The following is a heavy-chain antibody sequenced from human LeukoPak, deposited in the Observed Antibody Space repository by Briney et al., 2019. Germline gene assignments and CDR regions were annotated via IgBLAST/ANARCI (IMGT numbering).Heavy chain of an antibody. V-gene: IGHV3-66*01. D-gene: IGHD3-9*01. CDR1: GFTVSSNY. CDR2: IYSGGST. J-gene: IGHJ4*02. CDR3: ARDLNDILTGYYTDY. Sequence: GGSLRLSCAASGFTVSSNYMSWVRQAPGKGLEWVSVIYSGGSTYYADSVKGRFTISRDNSKNTLYLQMNSLRAEDTAVYYCARDLNDILTGYYTDYWGQGTLVTVSS.